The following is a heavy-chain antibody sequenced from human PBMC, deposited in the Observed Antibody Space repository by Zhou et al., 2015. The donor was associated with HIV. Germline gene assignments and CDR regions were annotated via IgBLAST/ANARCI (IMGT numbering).Heavy chain of an antibody. CDR3: ARARLPGRQFDWLLSPFGH. Sequence: DVEMVESGGALVRPGGSLRLSCEASGFVFSVYWLHWVRQVPEKGLMWVARIDGDGRSAAYADFVQGRFSISRDNNKNTFYLEMNSLTAADTGVYYCARARLPGRQFDWLLSPFGHWGRAQWSPS. D-gene: IGHD3-9*01. J-gene: IGHJ1*01. CDR1: GFVFSVYW. V-gene: IGHV3-74*02. CDR2: IDGDGRSA.